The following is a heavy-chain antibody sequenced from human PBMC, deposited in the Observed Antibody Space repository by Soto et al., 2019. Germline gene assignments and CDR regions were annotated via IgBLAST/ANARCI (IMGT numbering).Heavy chain of an antibody. CDR1: GGSFSGYI. CDR2: TNDSGST. CDR3: ARDLITGSSYAGGWYYFDH. J-gene: IGHJ4*02. Sequence: SETLSLTCAVHGGSFSGYIWTWIRQPPGRGLQWIGQTNDSGSTYYNPSLKSRVIISMHTSNDQFSLELTSVTAADTAMYYCARDLITGSSYAGGWYYFDHWGQGILVTVSS. D-gene: IGHD1-26*01. V-gene: IGHV4-34*01.